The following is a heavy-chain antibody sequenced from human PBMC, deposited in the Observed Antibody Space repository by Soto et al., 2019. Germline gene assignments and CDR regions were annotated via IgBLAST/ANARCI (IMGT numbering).Heavy chain of an antibody. V-gene: IGHV3-74*01. D-gene: IGHD3-9*01. J-gene: IGHJ4*02. CDR3: AREYYGLLTGYYTDY. Sequence: EVQLVESGGDLVQRGGSLRLSCAASGFPFSSYWMHWVRHTPGKGLDWVARISGDGVTTYYADSVTGRFTVSRDNAKNSLSLEIRALRAEDTAVYYCAREYYGLLTGYYTDYWGQETLVSVSS. CDR2: ISGDGVTT. CDR1: GFPFSSYW.